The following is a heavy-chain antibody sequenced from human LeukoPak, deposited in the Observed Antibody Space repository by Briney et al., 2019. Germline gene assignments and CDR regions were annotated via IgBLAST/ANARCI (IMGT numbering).Heavy chain of an antibody. CDR1: GGSISSGSYY. CDR3: ASQYGSGSSGWFDP. Sequence: SQTLSLTCTVSGGSISSGSYYWSWIRQPAGKGLEWIGRIYTSGSTNYNPSLKSRVTISVDTSKNQFSLKLSSVTAADTAVYYCASQYGSGSSGWFDPWGQGTLVTVSS. V-gene: IGHV4-61*02. D-gene: IGHD3-10*01. CDR2: IYTSGST. J-gene: IGHJ5*02.